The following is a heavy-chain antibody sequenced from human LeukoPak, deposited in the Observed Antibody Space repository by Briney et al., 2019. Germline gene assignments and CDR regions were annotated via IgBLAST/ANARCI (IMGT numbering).Heavy chain of an antibody. CDR2: MYYSGST. CDR3: ARNIYYGFDL. Sequence: SETLSLTCTVSGGSISSYYWSWIRQPPGKGLEWIGSMYYSGSTNYKPSLKSRVTISVDTSKNQFSLKLSSVTAADTAVYFCARNIYYGFDLWGQGTTVTVS. J-gene: IGHJ6*02. CDR1: GGSISSYY. V-gene: IGHV4-59*12.